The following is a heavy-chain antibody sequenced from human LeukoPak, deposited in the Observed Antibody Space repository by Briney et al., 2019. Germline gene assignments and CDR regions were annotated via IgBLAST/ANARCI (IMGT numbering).Heavy chain of an antibody. J-gene: IGHJ4*02. D-gene: IGHD7-27*01. V-gene: IGHV1-8*01. CDR3: ARGPPNWGYDY. CDR2: MSPNSGDT. Sequence: ASVKVSCTASGYTFTSYDFNWVRQATGQRPEWMGWMSPNSGDTGYAQKFQDRVTMTRKTSISTAYMELSSLRSDDTAVYYCARGPPNWGYDYWGPGTLVTVSS. CDR1: GYTFTSYD.